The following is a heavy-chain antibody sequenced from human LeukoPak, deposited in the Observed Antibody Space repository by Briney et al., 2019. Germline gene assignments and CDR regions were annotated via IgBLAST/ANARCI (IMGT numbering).Heavy chain of an antibody. CDR3: ASRPNAAAGLYYYYYMDV. J-gene: IGHJ6*03. D-gene: IGHD6-13*01. Sequence: GGSLRLSCAASGFTFSSYSMNWVRQAPGKGLEWVSSISSSSSYIYYADSVKGRFTISRDNAKNSLYLQMNSLRAEDTAVYYCASRPNAAAGLYYYYYMDVWGKGTTVTVSS. CDR2: ISSSSSYI. V-gene: IGHV3-21*01. CDR1: GFTFSSYS.